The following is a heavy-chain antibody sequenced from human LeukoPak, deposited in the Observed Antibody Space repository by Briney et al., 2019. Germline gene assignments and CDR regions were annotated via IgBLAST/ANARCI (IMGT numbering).Heavy chain of an antibody. CDR3: VRESPVAAVGRSWFDP. D-gene: IGHD6-13*01. J-gene: IGHJ5*02. Sequence: GGSLRLSCAASGFTFSSYAMSWVRQAPGEGLEWVSTVSGSNGNTHYADSVKGRFTVSRDNSKNTLYLQMNSLRAEDTAVYYCVRESPVAAVGRSWFDPWGQGTLVAVSS. CDR1: GFTFSSYA. CDR2: VSGSNGNT. V-gene: IGHV3-23*01.